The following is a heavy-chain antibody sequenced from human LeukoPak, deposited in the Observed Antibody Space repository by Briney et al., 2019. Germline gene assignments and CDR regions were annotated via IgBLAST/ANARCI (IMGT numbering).Heavy chain of an antibody. CDR1: GGSISGFH. V-gene: IGHV4-4*07. J-gene: IGHJ4*02. Sequence: PSETLSLTCSVSGGSISGFHWSWIRQTAGKGLEWIGRVSTSGNTFYNPSLESRVTMSADTSGIHFSLNLTSVTAADTAVYYCARVDDYGDSFFDYWGQGTLVTVSS. CDR3: ARVDDYGDSFFDY. D-gene: IGHD4-17*01. CDR2: VSTSGNT.